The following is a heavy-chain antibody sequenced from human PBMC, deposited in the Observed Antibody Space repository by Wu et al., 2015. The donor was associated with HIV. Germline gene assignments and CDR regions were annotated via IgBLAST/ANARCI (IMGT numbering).Heavy chain of an antibody. J-gene: IGHJ4*02. CDR1: GYSFTNYD. Sequence: QVQLVQSGAEVKKPGASVKVSCKASGYSFTNYDINWVRQATGRGLEWMGWMNPNSGNTGYAQKFQGRVTMTRNTFISTAYMELSSLRFEDTAIYYCARGREKNPSSDSWSLRFDSWGQGTLVTLSS. CDR3: ARGREKNPSSDSWSLRFDS. CDR2: MNPNSGNT. V-gene: IGHV1-8*01. D-gene: IGHD6-13*01.